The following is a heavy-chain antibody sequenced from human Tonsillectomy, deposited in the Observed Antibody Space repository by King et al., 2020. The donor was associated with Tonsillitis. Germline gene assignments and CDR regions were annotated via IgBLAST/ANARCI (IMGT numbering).Heavy chain of an antibody. CDR3: AGDRGGGYYDFWSGFFDS. V-gene: IGHV4-39*07. D-gene: IGHD3-3*01. Sequence: LQLQESGPGLVKPSETLSLTCTVSGGSISSSSYYWGWIRQPPGKGLEWIGSIYYSGSTYYNPSLKSRVTISVDTSKNQFSLKLSSVTAADTAVYYCAGDRGGGYYDFWSGFFDSWGQGTLVTVSS. CDR1: GGSISSSSYY. J-gene: IGHJ4*02. CDR2: IYYSGST.